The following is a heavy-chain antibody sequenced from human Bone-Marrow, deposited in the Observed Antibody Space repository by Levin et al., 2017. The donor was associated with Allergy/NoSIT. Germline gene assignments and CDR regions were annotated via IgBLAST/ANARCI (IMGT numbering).Heavy chain of an antibody. Sequence: GGSLRLSCAASGFTFTNHWMAWVRQAPGKGLEWLANIKEDGTDKNYVDSVKGRFTISRDNAKNSLYLQVSSLRAEDTAVYYCARESWKYDYWGQGTLVTVSS. CDR3: ARESWKYDY. D-gene: IGHD1-7*01. V-gene: IGHV3-7*03. CDR2: IKEDGTDK. CDR1: GFTFTNHW. J-gene: IGHJ4*02.